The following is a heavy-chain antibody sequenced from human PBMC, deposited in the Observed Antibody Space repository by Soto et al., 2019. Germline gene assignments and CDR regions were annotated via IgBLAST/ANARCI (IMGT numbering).Heavy chain of an antibody. Sequence: PGGSLRLSCAASGFTFSSYSMNWVRQAPGKGLEWVSSISSSSSYIYYADPVKGRFTISRDNAKNSLYLQVNSLRAEDTAVYYCARKTDIVVVPAEDAFDIWGQGTMVTVSS. V-gene: IGHV3-21*01. D-gene: IGHD2-2*01. CDR1: GFTFSSYS. J-gene: IGHJ3*02. CDR3: ARKTDIVVVPAEDAFDI. CDR2: ISSSSSYI.